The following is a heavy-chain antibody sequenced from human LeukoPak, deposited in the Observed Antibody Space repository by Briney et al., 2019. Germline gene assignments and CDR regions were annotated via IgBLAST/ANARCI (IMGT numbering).Heavy chain of an antibody. J-gene: IGHJ6*03. D-gene: IGHD5-18*01. V-gene: IGHV3-74*01. CDR2: IVGDGTSA. CDR3: ARDRHTAMVYYYYYMDV. Sequence: PGGSLRLSCVASGFSFSSYWMHWVRQAPGKGLVWVARIVGDGTSATYADSVKGRFTISRDNGKDTLYLQMNSLRDEDTAVYYCARDRHTAMVYYYYYMDVWGAGTTVTVSS. CDR1: GFSFSSYW.